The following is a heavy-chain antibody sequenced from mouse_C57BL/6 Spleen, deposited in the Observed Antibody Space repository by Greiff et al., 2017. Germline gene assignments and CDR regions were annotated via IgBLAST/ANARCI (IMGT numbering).Heavy chain of an antibody. CDR3: TRSEYYGSSCGWFAY. CDR2: IDPETGGT. CDR1: GYTFTDYE. D-gene: IGHD1-1*01. V-gene: IGHV1-15*01. J-gene: IGHJ3*01. Sequence: QVHVKQSGAELVRPGASVTLSCKASGYTFTDYEMHWVKQTPVHGLEWIGAIDPETGGTAYNQKFKGKAILTADKSSSTAYMQLRSLTSEDSAVDCGTRSEYYGSSCGWFAYGGQGTLVTVSA.